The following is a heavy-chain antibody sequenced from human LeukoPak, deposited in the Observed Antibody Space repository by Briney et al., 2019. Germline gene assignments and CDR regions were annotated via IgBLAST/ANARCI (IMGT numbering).Heavy chain of an antibody. Sequence: PSETLSLTCTVSGGSITSNNYYWGWIRQPPGKGLEWIGSIYYSGGTYYNPSLKSRVTISVDTSKNQFSLKLSSVTAADTAIYYCATYYYYTSGSFDPWGQGTLVTVSS. V-gene: IGHV4-39*07. CDR2: IYYSGGT. CDR1: GGSITSNNYY. J-gene: IGHJ5*02. CDR3: ATYYYYTSGSFDP. D-gene: IGHD3-10*01.